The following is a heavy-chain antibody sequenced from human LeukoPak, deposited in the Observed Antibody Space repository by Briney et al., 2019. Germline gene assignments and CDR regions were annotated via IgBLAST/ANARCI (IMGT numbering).Heavy chain of an antibody. CDR1: GGSISSYY. J-gene: IGHJ4*02. Sequence: PSETLSLTCTVSGGSISSYYWSWIRQPPGKGLEWIGYIYYSGSTNYNPSLKSRVTISVDTSKNQFSLRLSSVTAADTAVYYCARGTMTTATTWGQGTLVTVSS. CDR2: IYYSGST. V-gene: IGHV4-59*01. D-gene: IGHD4-17*01. CDR3: ARGTMTTATT.